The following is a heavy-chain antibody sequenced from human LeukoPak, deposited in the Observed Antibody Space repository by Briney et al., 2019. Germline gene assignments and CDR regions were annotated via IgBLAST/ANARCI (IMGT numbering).Heavy chain of an antibody. CDR1: GFTFSSYS. D-gene: IGHD3-10*01. Sequence: PGGSLRLSCAASGFTFSSYSMNWVRQAPGKGLEWVSYISSSSGTIYYADSVKGRFTISRDNAKNSLYLQMNSLRAEDTAVYYCAFARGVINNAVYFDYWGQGTLVTVSS. CDR2: ISSSSGTI. V-gene: IGHV3-48*04. CDR3: AFARGVINNAVYFDY. J-gene: IGHJ4*02.